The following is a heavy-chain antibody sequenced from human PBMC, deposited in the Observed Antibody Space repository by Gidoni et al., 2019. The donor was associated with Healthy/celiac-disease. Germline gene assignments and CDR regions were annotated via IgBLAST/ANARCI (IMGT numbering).Heavy chain of an antibody. CDR1: GFPFSSYA. V-gene: IGHV3-23*01. CDR3: AKVKYQLLFSFDY. D-gene: IGHD2-2*01. Sequence: EVKLLESGGGLVQPGGSLRLSCAASGFPFSSYAMSWVRQAPGKGLEWVSAISGSGGSKYYADSVKGRFTIARDNSKNTLYLQMNSLRAEDTAVYYCAKVKYQLLFSFDYWGQGTLVTVSS. CDR2: ISGSGGSK. J-gene: IGHJ4*02.